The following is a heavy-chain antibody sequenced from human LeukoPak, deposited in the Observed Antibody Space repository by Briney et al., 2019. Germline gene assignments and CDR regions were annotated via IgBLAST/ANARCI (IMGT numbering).Heavy chain of an antibody. D-gene: IGHD6-13*01. V-gene: IGHV4-34*01. CDR3: ASGYSSSWLLDY. CDR1: GGSFSGYY. CDR2: INHSGST. Sequence: SETLSLTCAVYGGSFSGYYWSWIRQPPGKGLEWIGEINHSGSTNYNPSLKSRVTISVDTSKNQFSLKLSSVTAADTAVYYCASGYSSSWLLDYWGQGTLVTVSS. J-gene: IGHJ4*02.